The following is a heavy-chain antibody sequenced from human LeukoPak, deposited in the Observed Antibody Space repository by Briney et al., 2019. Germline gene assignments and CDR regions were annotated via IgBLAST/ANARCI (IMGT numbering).Heavy chain of an antibody. V-gene: IGHV4-59*01. J-gene: IGHJ5*02. CDR3: ARDRSPWFDP. Sequence: SETLSLTCTVSGGSISSYNWSWIRQPPGKGLEWIGYIYYSGSTNYNPSLKSRVTISVDTSKNQFSLKLSSVTAADTAVYYCARDRSPWFDPWGQGTLVTVSS. CDR1: GGSISSYN. CDR2: IYYSGST.